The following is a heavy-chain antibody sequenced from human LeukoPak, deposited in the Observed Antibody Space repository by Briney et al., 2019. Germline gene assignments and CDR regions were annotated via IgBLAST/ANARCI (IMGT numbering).Heavy chain of an antibody. CDR3: ATRGLGPHDAFDL. Sequence: ASLKVSCKASGYTFTGYYMHWVRQAPGPGLEWMGRMNPNIGNTGYGQKFQDRLNMTRNTSITTAYMELSSLRSEDTAVYYCATRGLGPHDAFDLWGPGTMVTVSS. CDR2: MNPNIGNT. V-gene: IGHV1-8*02. CDR1: GYTFTGYY. J-gene: IGHJ3*01. D-gene: IGHD3-16*01.